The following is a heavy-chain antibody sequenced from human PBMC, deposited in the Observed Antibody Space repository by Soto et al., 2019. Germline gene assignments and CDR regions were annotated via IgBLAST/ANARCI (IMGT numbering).Heavy chain of an antibody. CDR3: ERDPQMDTISFFDY. CDR2: IWYDGSNK. CDR1: GFTFSSYG. D-gene: IGHD5-18*01. V-gene: IGHV3-33*01. J-gene: IGHJ4*02. Sequence: GGSLRLSCAASGFTFSSYGMHWVRQAPGKGLEWVAVIWYDGSNKYYADSVKGRFTISRDNSKNTLYLQMNSLRAEDTAVYYCERDPQMDTISFFDYWGQGTLVTVSS.